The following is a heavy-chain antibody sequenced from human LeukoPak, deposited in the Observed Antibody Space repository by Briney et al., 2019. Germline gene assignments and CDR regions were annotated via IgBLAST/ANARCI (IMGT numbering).Heavy chain of an antibody. CDR2: IYYSGST. CDR3: AGRGYSYGYDY. D-gene: IGHD5-18*01. V-gene: IGHV4-59*01. Sequence: PSETLSLTCTVSGGSISSYYWSWIRQPPGKGLEWIGYIYYSGSTNYNPSHKSRVTISVDTSKNQFSLKLSSVTAADTAVYYCAGRGYSYGYDYWGQGTLVTVSS. J-gene: IGHJ4*02. CDR1: GGSISSYY.